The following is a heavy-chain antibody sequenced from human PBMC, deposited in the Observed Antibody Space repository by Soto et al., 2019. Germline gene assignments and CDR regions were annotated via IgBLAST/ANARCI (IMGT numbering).Heavy chain of an antibody. D-gene: IGHD2-15*01. CDR2: IYHSGST. V-gene: IGHV4-4*02. CDR1: GGSISSSNW. Sequence: PSDTLSLTCAVSGGSISSSNWCSWVRQPPGKGLEWIGEIYHSGSTNYNPSLKSRVTISVDKSKNQFSLKLSSVTAADTAVYYCARDFGDCSGGSCYSVAFDIWGQGTMVT. CDR3: ARDFGDCSGGSCYSVAFDI. J-gene: IGHJ3*02.